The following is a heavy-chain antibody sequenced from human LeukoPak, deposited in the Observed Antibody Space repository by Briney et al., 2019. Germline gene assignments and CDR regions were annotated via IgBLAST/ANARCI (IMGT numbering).Heavy chain of an antibody. D-gene: IGHD6-19*01. CDR3: ARVFPRAVAIRTNWFAP. Sequence: SETLSLTCTVSGGSISSGGYYWSWIRQHPGKGLEWIGYIYYSGSTYYNPSLKSRVTISVDTSKNQFSLKLSSVTAADTAVYYCARVFPRAVAIRTNWFAPWGQGTLVTVSS. V-gene: IGHV4-31*03. J-gene: IGHJ5*02. CDR1: GGSISSGGYY. CDR2: IYYSGST.